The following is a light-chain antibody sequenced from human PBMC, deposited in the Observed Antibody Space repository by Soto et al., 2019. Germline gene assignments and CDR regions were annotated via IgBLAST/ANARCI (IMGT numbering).Light chain of an antibody. V-gene: IGKV3-11*01. Sequence: EILLTQSPGRVSAFPGERASLSCRASQSVSTYLAWYQQKPGQAPRLLIYDASNRATGIPARFSGSGSGTDFTLTISSLEPEDFAVYYCQQRRNWPLTFGGGTKVEIK. CDR2: DAS. J-gene: IGKJ4*01. CDR1: QSVSTY. CDR3: QQRRNWPLT.